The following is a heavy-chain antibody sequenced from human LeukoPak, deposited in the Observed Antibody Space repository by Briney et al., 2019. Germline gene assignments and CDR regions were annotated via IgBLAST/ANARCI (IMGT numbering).Heavy chain of an antibody. J-gene: IGHJ4*02. CDR3: AKDPNSPLYFDY. CDR1: GFTVSSNY. V-gene: IGHV3-53*01. CDR2: IYSGGTT. Sequence: GGSLRLSCAASGFTVSSNYMSWVRQAPGKGLEWVSVIYSGGTTNYADSVKGRFTISRDNSKNTLFLQMNSLRAEDTAVYYCAKDPNSPLYFDYWGQGTLVTVSS. D-gene: IGHD4-11*01.